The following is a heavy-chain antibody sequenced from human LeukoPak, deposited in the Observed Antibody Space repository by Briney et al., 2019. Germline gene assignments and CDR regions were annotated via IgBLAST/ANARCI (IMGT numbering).Heavy chain of an antibody. CDR3: AREYCSSTSCYFDY. J-gene: IGHJ4*02. Sequence: ASVKVSCKASGYTFTGFYMHWVRQAPGQGLEWMGWINPNSGDTNYAQKLQGRVTMTTDTSTSTAYMELRSLRSDDTAVYYCAREYCSSTSCYFDYWGQGTLVTVSS. V-gene: IGHV1-2*02. CDR2: INPNSGDT. CDR1: GYTFTGFY. D-gene: IGHD2-2*01.